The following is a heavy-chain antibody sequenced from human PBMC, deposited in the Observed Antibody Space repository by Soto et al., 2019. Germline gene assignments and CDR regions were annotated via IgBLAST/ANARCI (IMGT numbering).Heavy chain of an antibody. D-gene: IGHD1-1*01. J-gene: IGHJ6*02. V-gene: IGHV1-8*01. CDR2: MNPNSGNT. CDR1: GYTFTSYD. Sequence: QVQLVQSGAEVKKPGASVKVSCKASGYTFTSYDINWVRQAPGQGLEWMGWMNPNSGNTGYAQKFQGRVTMTRNTSTSTAYMELSSLRSEDPAVYYCARERTGTTSMDVWGQGTTVTVSS. CDR3: ARERTGTTSMDV.